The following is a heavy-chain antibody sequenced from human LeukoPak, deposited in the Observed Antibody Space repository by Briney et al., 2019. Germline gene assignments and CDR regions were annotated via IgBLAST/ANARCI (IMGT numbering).Heavy chain of an antibody. CDR2: ISGSGGST. J-gene: IGHJ4*02. Sequence: GGSLRLSCAASGFTFSSYGMSWVRQAPGKGLEWVSAISGSGGSTYYADSVKGRFTISRDNSKNTLYLQMNSLRAEDTAVYYCAKGWGAVAGTFYFDSWGQGTLVTVSS. CDR3: AKGWGAVAGTFYFDS. V-gene: IGHV3-23*01. D-gene: IGHD6-19*01. CDR1: GFTFSSYG.